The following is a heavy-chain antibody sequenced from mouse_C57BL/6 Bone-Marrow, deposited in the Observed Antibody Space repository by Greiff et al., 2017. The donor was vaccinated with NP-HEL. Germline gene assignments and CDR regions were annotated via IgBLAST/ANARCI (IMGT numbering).Heavy chain of an antibody. Sequence: VQLQQSGAELVRPGTSVKVSCKASGYAFTNYLIEWVKQRPGQGLEWIGVINPGSGGTNYNEKFKGKATLTADKSSSTAYMQLSSLTSEDSAVYFCARLARHFAYWGQGTLVTVSA. D-gene: IGHD1-2*01. CDR2: INPGSGGT. J-gene: IGHJ3*01. V-gene: IGHV1-54*01. CDR1: GYAFTNYL. CDR3: ARLARHFAY.